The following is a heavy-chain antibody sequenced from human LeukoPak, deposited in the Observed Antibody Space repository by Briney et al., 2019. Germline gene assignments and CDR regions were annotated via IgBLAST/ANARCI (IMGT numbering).Heavy chain of an antibody. D-gene: IGHD6-19*01. CDR2: ITNSGDKI. Sequence: GGSLRLSCAASGFTFSSYSMNWVRQSPGKGLEWVSSITNSGDKIYYADSVKGRFTISRDNAKNSLYLQMNSLRAEDTAVYYCARDISDYGMDVWGQGTTVTVSS. J-gene: IGHJ6*02. CDR3: ARDISDYGMDV. CDR1: GFTFSSYS. V-gene: IGHV3-21*01.